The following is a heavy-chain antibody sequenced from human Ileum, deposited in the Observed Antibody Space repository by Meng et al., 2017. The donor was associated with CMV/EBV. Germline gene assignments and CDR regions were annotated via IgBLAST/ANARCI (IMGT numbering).Heavy chain of an antibody. CDR1: GGSLGGGYY. Sequence: QVQLQGSGPGLVKPSQTLSLTCTVSGGSLGGGYYWNWIRQPAGKGLEWIGRIYTSGSTSYNPSLKSRFTISVDTSKNQFSLNLTSVTAADTAVYYCARDSAWLIDQWGQGTLVTVSS. J-gene: IGHJ4*02. D-gene: IGHD6-19*01. V-gene: IGHV4-61*02. CDR2: IYTSGST. CDR3: ARDSAWLIDQ.